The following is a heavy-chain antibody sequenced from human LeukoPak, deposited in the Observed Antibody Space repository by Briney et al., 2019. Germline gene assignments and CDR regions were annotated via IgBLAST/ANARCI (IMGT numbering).Heavy chain of an antibody. CDR3: ARDIIRYFDWLLAPDAFDI. CDR2: IWYDGSNK. Sequence: PGGSLRLSCAASGFTFSSYGMHWVRQAPGKGLEWVAVIWYDGSNKYYADSVKGRFTISRDNSKNTLYLQMNSLRAEDTAVYYCARDIIRYFDWLLAPDAFDIWGQGTMVTVSS. D-gene: IGHD3-9*01. V-gene: IGHV3-33*01. CDR1: GFTFSSYG. J-gene: IGHJ3*02.